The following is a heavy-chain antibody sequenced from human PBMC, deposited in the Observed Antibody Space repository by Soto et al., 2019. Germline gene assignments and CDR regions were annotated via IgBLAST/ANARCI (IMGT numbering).Heavy chain of an antibody. CDR3: TRGGFSQYGMDV. CDR1: GDTFTAYS. J-gene: IGHJ6*02. CDR2: ISSASGDT. D-gene: IGHD5-12*01. V-gene: IGHV1-3*01. Sequence: ASVKVSCKASGDTFTAYSLHWVRQAPGQGLEWMGWISSASGDTRYSQKFQGRLTLTRDTSASTTYMELGSLRSEDMAIYYCTRGGFSQYGMDVWGQGTTVTVSS.